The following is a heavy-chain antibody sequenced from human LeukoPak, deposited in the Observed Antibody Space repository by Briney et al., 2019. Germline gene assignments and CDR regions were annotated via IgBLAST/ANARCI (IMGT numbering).Heavy chain of an antibody. CDR3: ARVVVAAMGYYYYYGMDV. CDR1: GCTFTSYD. V-gene: IGHV1-8*01. J-gene: IGHJ6*02. CDR2: MNPNSGNT. Sequence: ASVKVSCKASGCTFTSYDINWVRQATGQGLEWMGWMNPNSGNTGYAQKFQGRVTMTRNTSISTAYMELSSLRSEDTAVYYCARVVVAAMGYYYYYGMDVWGQGTTVTVSS. D-gene: IGHD2-15*01.